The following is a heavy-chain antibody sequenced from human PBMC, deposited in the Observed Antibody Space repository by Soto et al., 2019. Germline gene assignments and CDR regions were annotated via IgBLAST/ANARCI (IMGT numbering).Heavy chain of an antibody. J-gene: IGHJ4*02. Sequence: QITLKESGPTLVKPTQTLTLTFTFSGFSLSTSGVGVGWIRRPPGKALEWLALIYWDDDKRYSPSLKSRLTITKDTSKNQVVLTMTNMDPVDTATYYCAHSLIPNWGSRGAFDYWGQGTLVTVSS. CDR1: GFSLSTSGVG. CDR3: AHSLIPNWGSRGAFDY. V-gene: IGHV2-5*02. D-gene: IGHD7-27*01. CDR2: IYWDDDK.